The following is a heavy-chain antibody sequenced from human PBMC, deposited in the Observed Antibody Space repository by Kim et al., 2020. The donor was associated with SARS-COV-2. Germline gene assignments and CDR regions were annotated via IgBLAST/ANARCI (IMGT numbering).Heavy chain of an antibody. CDR1: GGTFSSYA. J-gene: IGHJ4*02. D-gene: IGHD3-16*02. CDR2: IIPIFGTA. CDR3: ARDQLDYIWGSYRFFDY. V-gene: IGHV1-69*13. Sequence: SVKVSCKASGGTFSSYAISWVRQAPGQGLEWMGGIIPIFGTANYAQKFQGRVTITADESTSTAYMELSSLRSEDTAVYYCARDQLDYIWGSYRFFDYWGQGTLVTVSS.